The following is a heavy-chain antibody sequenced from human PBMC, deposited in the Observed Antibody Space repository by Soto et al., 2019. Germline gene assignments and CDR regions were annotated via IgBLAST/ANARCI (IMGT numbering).Heavy chain of an antibody. Sequence: GGSLRLSCAASGFTFSNAWMSWVRQAPGKGLEWVGRIKSKTDGGTTDYAAPVKGRFTISRDDSKNTLYLQMNSLKTEDTAVYYCTTSYGLAMVTAAHDAFDIWGQGTMVTVSS. V-gene: IGHV3-15*01. D-gene: IGHD5-18*01. CDR2: IKSKTDGGTT. CDR1: GFTFSNAW. J-gene: IGHJ3*02. CDR3: TTSYGLAMVTAAHDAFDI.